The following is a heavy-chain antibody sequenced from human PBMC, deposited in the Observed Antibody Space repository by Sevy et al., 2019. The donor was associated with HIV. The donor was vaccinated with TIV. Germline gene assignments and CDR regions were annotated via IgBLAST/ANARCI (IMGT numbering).Heavy chain of an antibody. D-gene: IGHD3-16*02. CDR2: ISWDGGST. CDR1: GFTFDDYA. Sequence: GGSLRLSCAASGFTFDDYAMHWVRQAPGKGLEWVPLISWDGGSTYYADSVKGRFTISRDNSKNSLYLQMNSLRAEDTALYYCAKGGSMGELSFFDYWGQGTLVTVSS. CDR3: AKGGSMGELSFFDY. J-gene: IGHJ4*02. V-gene: IGHV3-43D*03.